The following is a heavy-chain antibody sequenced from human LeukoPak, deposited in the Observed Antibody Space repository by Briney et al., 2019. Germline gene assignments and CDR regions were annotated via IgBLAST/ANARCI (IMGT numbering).Heavy chain of an antibody. J-gene: IGHJ3*02. Sequence: GASVKVSCKASGGTFSSYAISWVRQAPGQGLEWMGGIIPIFGTANYAQKFQGRVTITTDTSTSTAYMEVRSLRSDDTAVYYCARRGPPTMRGAFDIWGQGTMVTVSS. D-gene: IGHD3-22*01. CDR3: ARRGPPTMRGAFDI. CDR1: GGTFSSYA. V-gene: IGHV1-69*05. CDR2: IIPIFGTA.